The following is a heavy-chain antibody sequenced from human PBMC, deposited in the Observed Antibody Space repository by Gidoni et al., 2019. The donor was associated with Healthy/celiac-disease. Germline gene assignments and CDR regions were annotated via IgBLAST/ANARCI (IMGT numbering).Heavy chain of an antibody. D-gene: IGHD2-15*01. CDR1: GFPCSNDW. Sequence: EVQLVESGGGLVKPGGSLRLSCAASGFPCSNDWMSWVRRAPGKGLEWVGRIKSKTDGGTTDYAAPVKGRFTISRDDSKNTLYLQMNSLKTEDTAVYYCTTGGGYCSGGSCYFIGGWFDPWGQGTLVTVSS. J-gene: IGHJ5*02. CDR2: IKSKTDGGTT. V-gene: IGHV3-15*01. CDR3: TTGGGYCSGGSCYFIGGWFDP.